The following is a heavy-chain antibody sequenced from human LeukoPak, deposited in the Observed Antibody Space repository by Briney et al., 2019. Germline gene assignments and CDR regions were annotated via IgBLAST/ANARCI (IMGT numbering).Heavy chain of an antibody. CDR2: ISSSGSTI. CDR1: GFTFSDYY. Sequence: GGSLRLSCAASGFTFSDYYMSWIRQAPGKGLEWVSYISSSGSTIYYADPVKGRFTISRDNAKNSLYLQMNSLRAEDTAVYYCARLLHSSNWYLPTGYFDYWGQGTLVTVSS. V-gene: IGHV3-11*01. J-gene: IGHJ4*02. D-gene: IGHD6-13*01. CDR3: ARLLHSSNWYLPTGYFDY.